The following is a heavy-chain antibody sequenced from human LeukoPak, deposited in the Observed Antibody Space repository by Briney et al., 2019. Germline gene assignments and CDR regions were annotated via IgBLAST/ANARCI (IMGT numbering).Heavy chain of an antibody. V-gene: IGHV1-69*13. CDR3: ARDGIMVRGVIIKAFDI. CDR1: GGTFSSYA. J-gene: IGHJ3*02. Sequence: SVKVSCKASGGTFSSYAISWVRQAPGQGLEWMGGIIPIFGTANYAQKFQGRVTITADESTSTAYMELSSLRSEDTAVYYCARDGIMVRGVIIKAFDIWGQGTMVTVSS. D-gene: IGHD3-10*01. CDR2: IIPIFGTA.